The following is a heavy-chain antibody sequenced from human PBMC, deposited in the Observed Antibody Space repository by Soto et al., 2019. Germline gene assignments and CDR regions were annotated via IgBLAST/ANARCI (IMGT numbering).Heavy chain of an antibody. CDR3: AKDSTANYFDY. CDR2: ISYDGSNK. Sequence: QVQLVESVGGVVQPGRSLRLSCAASGFTFSSYGMHWVRQAPGKGLEWVAVISYDGSNKYYADSVKGRFTISRDNSKNTLYLQMNSLRAEDTAVYYCAKDSTANYFDYWGQGTLVTVSS. D-gene: IGHD5-18*01. J-gene: IGHJ4*02. CDR1: GFTFSSYG. V-gene: IGHV3-30*18.